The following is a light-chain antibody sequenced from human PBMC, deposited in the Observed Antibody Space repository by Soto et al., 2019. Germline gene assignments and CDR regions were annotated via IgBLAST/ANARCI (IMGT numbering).Light chain of an antibody. CDR1: QSFSSSS. Sequence: EIVLTQSPGTLTLSPEERASLSCRASQSFSSSSLAWFQQKPGQAPRLLIYDASNRATGIPDRLSGSGSGTDFTLTINRLEPEDFAVYYCQLYGISYTFGQGTKVDIK. J-gene: IGKJ2*01. V-gene: IGKV3-20*01. CDR2: DAS. CDR3: QLYGISYT.